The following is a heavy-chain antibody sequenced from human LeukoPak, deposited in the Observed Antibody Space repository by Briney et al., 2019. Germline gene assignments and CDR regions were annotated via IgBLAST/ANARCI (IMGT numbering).Heavy chain of an antibody. V-gene: IGHV4-59*01. CDR3: ARRRAESSGPSFYYFYMDV. Sequence: PSETLSLTCSVSGGSISGYYWSWIRQLPGERLEWIGFVYHNRRTTYNPSLESRVTISVDTSRNQVSLNLRFVTAADTALYFCARRRAESSGPSFYYFYMDVWGKGTTVSVSS. CDR2: VYHNRRT. D-gene: IGHD2-8*02. CDR1: GGSISGYY. J-gene: IGHJ6*03.